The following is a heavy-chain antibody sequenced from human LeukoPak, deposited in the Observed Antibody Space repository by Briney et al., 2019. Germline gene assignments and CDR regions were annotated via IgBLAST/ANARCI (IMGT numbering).Heavy chain of an antibody. J-gene: IGHJ4*02. CDR1: GFTFSSYS. Sequence: GGSLRLSCAASGFTFSSYSMNWVRQAPGKGLEWVSSISSSSSYIYYADSVKGRFTISRDNAKNSLYLQMNSLRAEDTAVYYCARMTPAYYYDSSGYYDYWGQGTLVTVSS. D-gene: IGHD3-22*01. CDR2: ISSSSSYI. CDR3: ARMTPAYYYDSSGYYDY. V-gene: IGHV3-21*01.